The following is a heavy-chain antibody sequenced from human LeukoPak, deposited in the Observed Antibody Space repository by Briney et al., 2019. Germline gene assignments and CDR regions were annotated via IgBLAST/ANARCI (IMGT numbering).Heavy chain of an antibody. J-gene: IGHJ4*02. V-gene: IGHV4-39*01. CDR3: ARGTNPHPFRIAARPSVHFDY. Sequence: SETLSLTCTVSGGFISSGTYYWGWIRQPPGKGLEWIGSIYYSGSTYYHPSLKSRVTISVDTSKNQFSLKLSSVTAADTAVYYCARGTNPHPFRIAARPSVHFDYWGQGTLVTVSS. D-gene: IGHD6-6*01. CDR1: GGFISSGTYY. CDR2: IYYSGST.